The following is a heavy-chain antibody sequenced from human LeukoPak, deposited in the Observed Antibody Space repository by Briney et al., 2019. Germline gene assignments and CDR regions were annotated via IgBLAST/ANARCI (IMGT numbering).Heavy chain of an antibody. CDR1: GLTFSSYW. CDR3: ARDRRSSSRVDY. Sequence: PGGSLRLSCAASGLTFSSYWMSWVRQAPGKGLEWVANIKQDGSEKYYVDSVKGRFTISRDNAKNSLYLQMNSLRAEDTVVYYCARDRRSSSRVDYWGQGTLVTVSS. V-gene: IGHV3-7*03. D-gene: IGHD6-6*01. J-gene: IGHJ4*02. CDR2: IKQDGSEK.